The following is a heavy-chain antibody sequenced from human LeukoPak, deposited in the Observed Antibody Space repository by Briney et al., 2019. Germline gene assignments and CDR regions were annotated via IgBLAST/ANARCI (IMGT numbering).Heavy chain of an antibody. CDR3: TAPRGTGYGMDV. D-gene: IGHD1-1*01. CDR2: MSSSSSYI. J-gene: IGHJ6*02. Sequence: KAGGSLRLSCAASGFTFSSYSMNWVRQAPGKGLEWVSSMSSSSSYIYYADSVKGRFTISRDNAKNSLYLQMNSLRAEDTAVYYCTAPRGTGYGMDVWGQGTTVTVSS. V-gene: IGHV3-21*04. CDR1: GFTFSSYS.